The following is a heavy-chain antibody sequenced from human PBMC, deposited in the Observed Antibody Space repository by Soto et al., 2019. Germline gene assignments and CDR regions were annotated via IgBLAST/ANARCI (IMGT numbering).Heavy chain of an antibody. Sequence: PGGSLRLSCAASGFTFSSYSMNWVRQAPGKGLEWVSSISSSSSYIYYADSVKGRFTISRDNAKNSLYLQMNSLRAEDTAVYYCARDQFTLWGSSSPLDWFDPWGQGTLVTVSS. CDR2: ISSSSSYI. V-gene: IGHV3-21*01. D-gene: IGHD6-6*01. CDR3: ARDQFTLWGSSSPLDWFDP. J-gene: IGHJ5*02. CDR1: GFTFSSYS.